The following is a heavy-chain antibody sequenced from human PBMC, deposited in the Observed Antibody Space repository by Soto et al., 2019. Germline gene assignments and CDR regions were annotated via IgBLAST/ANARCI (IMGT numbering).Heavy chain of an antibody. J-gene: IGHJ4*02. CDR2: IKYDGSEK. CDR1: GFTFSSFW. CDR3: ARARNVDY. V-gene: IGHV3-7*01. Sequence: EVQLVESGGGLVQPGGSLRLSCAASGFTFSSFWMTWVRQAPGKGLEWVANIKYDGSEKYYLDSVKGRFTISRDDAKYSLYLQMNSLRVEDTAVYYCARARNVDYWGQGTLVTVSS.